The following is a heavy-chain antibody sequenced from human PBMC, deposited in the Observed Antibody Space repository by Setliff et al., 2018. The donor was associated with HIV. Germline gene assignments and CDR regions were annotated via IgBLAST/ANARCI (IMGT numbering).Heavy chain of an antibody. Sequence: GESLTISCKGSEYSFTSHWIGWVRQMPGKGLEWMGIIHPVDSDARYSPSFQGQVTMSVDNSINTAYLRWGSLKASDTAFYYCARHRHTAAGTLDAFDLWGQGTMVTVSS. J-gene: IGHJ3*01. V-gene: IGHV5-51*01. D-gene: IGHD6-13*01. CDR2: IHPVDSDA. CDR3: ARHRHTAAGTLDAFDL. CDR1: EYSFTSHW.